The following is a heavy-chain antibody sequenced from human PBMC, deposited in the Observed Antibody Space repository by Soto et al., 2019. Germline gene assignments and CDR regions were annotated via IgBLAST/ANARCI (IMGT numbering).Heavy chain of an antibody. J-gene: IGHJ4*02. CDR3: ARDIAYIVGATRPFDY. CDR1: GYTFTGYY. V-gene: IGHV1-18*04. Sequence: ASVKVSCKASGYTFTGYYMHWVRQAPGQGLEWMGWISAYNGNTNYAQKLQGRVTMTTDTSTSTAYMELRSLRSDDTAVYYCARDIAYIVGATRPFDYWGQGTLVTVSS. CDR2: ISAYNGNT. D-gene: IGHD1-26*01.